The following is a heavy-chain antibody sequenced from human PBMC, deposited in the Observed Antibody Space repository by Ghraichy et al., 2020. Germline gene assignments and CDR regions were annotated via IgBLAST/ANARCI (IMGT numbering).Heavy chain of an antibody. J-gene: IGHJ4*02. CDR2: IYYSGST. Sequence: SETLSLTCTVSGGSISSGDYYWSWIRQPPGKGLEWIGYIYYSGSTYYNPSLKSRVTISVDTSKNQFSLKLSSVTAADTAVYYCARGWDYGVNSVDYWGQGTLVTVSS. CDR3: ARGWDYGVNSVDY. V-gene: IGHV4-30-4*01. CDR1: GGSISSGDYY. D-gene: IGHD4-23*01.